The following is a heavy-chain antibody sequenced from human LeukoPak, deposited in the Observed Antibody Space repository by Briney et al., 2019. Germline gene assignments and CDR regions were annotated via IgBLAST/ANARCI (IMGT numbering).Heavy chain of an antibody. CDR3: ASHTGYCSSMSCFHAFDI. Sequence: GEPLKISCKGSGYSFTGYWIGWVRQMPGKGLEWMGIIYPGDSDTRYSPSFQGQVTISADKSISTAYLQWSSLKASDTAMYYCASHTGYCSSMSCFHAFDIWGQGTMVTVSS. V-gene: IGHV5-51*01. D-gene: IGHD2-2*01. CDR1: GYSFTGYW. CDR2: IYPGDSDT. J-gene: IGHJ3*02.